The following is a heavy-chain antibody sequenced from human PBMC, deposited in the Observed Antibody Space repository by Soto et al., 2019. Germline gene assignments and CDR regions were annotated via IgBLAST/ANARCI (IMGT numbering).Heavy chain of an antibody. CDR1: GGTFSSYT. CDR3: ARAGYCSGGSCYSFDY. D-gene: IGHD2-15*01. J-gene: IGHJ4*02. Sequence: GASVKVSCKASGGTFSSYTISWVRQAPGQGLEWMGRIIPILGIANYAQKFQGRVTITADKSTSTAYMELSSLRSEDTAVYYCARAGYCSGGSCYSFDYWGQGTLVTVSS. CDR2: IIPILGIA. V-gene: IGHV1-69*02.